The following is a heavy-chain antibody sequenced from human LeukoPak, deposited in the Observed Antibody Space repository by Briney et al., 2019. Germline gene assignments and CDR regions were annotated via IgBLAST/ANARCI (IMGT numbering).Heavy chain of an antibody. D-gene: IGHD3-22*01. Sequence: GGSLRLPCAASGFTFSNAWMSWVRQAPGKGLEWVGRIKSKTDGGTTDYAAPVKGRFTISRDDSKNTLYLQMNSLKTEDTAVYYCTTDLHYYDSSGYSAWGQGTLVTVSS. CDR3: TTDLHYYDSSGYSA. V-gene: IGHV3-15*01. CDR2: IKSKTDGGTT. J-gene: IGHJ5*02. CDR1: GFTFSNAW.